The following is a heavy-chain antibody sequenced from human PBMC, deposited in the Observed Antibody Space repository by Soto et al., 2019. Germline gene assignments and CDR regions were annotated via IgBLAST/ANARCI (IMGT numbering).Heavy chain of an antibody. V-gene: IGHV4-39*01. CDR1: GGSISSSSYY. D-gene: IGHD3-22*01. Sequence: NPSETLSLTCTVSGGSISSSSYYWGWIRQPPGKGLEGIGSIYYSGSTYYNPSLKSRVTISVDTSKNQFSLKLSSVTAADTAVYYCARYTRDYYGSSVLILGFDPWGRGTLVTVSS. CDR3: ARYTRDYYGSSVLILGFDP. CDR2: IYYSGST. J-gene: IGHJ5*02.